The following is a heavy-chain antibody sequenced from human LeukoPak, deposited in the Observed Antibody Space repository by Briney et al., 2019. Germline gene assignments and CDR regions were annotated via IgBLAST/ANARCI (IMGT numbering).Heavy chain of an antibody. V-gene: IGHV1-58*01. CDR1: GFTFSNSA. Sequence: SVKVSCKASGFTFSNSAFQWARQARGQHLEWIGWIVVGSDKTNYAEKFQDRVTITRDMSTNTASMELSSLRFEDTAVYYCAADDLDVGYWGQGTQVTVSS. CDR3: AADDLDVGY. J-gene: IGHJ4*02. D-gene: IGHD1-26*01. CDR2: IVVGSDKT.